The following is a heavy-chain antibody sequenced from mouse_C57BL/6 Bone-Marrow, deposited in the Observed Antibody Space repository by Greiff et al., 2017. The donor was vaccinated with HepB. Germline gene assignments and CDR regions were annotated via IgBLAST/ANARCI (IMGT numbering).Heavy chain of an antibody. CDR2: SRNKANDYTT. CDR1: GFTFSDFY. Sequence: EVQLVESGGGLVQSGRSLRLSCATSGFTFSDFYMEWVRQAPGKGLEWIAASRNKANDYTTEYSASVKGRFIVSRDTSQSILYLQMNALRAEDTAIYYCARDEGRGFAYWGQGTLVTVSA. CDR3: ARDEGRGFAY. V-gene: IGHV7-1*01. J-gene: IGHJ3*01.